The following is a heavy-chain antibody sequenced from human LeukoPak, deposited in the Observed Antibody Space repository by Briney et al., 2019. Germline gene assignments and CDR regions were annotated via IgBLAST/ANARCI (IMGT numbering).Heavy chain of an antibody. CDR1: GFTFSSYA. V-gene: IGHV3-30-3*01. D-gene: IGHD6-13*01. CDR2: ISYDGSNK. CDR3: ARADSYSSPDY. J-gene: IGHJ4*02. Sequence: GGSLRLSCAASGFTFSSYAMHWIRQAPGEVLEWVAVISYDGSNKYYADSVKGRFTISRDNSKNTLYLQMNSLRAEDTAVYYCARADSYSSPDYWGQGTLVTVSS.